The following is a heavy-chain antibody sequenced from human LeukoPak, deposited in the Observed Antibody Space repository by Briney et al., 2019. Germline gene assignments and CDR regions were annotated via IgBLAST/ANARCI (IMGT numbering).Heavy chain of an antibody. CDR1: GFTLSAFA. D-gene: IGHD3-10*01. CDR3: ARGRDLASYNEFEY. V-gene: IGHV3-23*01. Sequence: PGGSLRLSCTASGFTLSAFAMSWVRQAPGKGLEWVSGSTGSVEYYASSVKGRFTISRDDSRNTLYLQMNSLGAEDTATYCCARGRDLASYNEFEYWAQGTLVTVSS. J-gene: IGHJ4*02. CDR2: STGSVE.